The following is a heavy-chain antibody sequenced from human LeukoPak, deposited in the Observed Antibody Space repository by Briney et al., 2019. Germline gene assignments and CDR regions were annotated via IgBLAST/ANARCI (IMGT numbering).Heavy chain of an antibody. CDR2: IRTKDFGGTT. D-gene: IGHD3-10*01. CDR1: GFSFGDYS. CDR3: SRDGLDYYGSGSYRGFDY. J-gene: IGHJ4*02. V-gene: IGHV3-49*04. Sequence: GGSLRLSCTASGFSFGDYSMNWVRQAPGKGLEYIGFIRTKDFGGTTEYAASVKGRFTISRDDSKSIAYLQIHSLQSEDTAVYYCSRDGLDYYGSGSYRGFDYWGQGTLVTVSS.